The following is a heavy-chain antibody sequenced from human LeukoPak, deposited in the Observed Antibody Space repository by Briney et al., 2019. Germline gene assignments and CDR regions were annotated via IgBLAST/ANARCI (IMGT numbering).Heavy chain of an antibody. Sequence: GGSLRLSCAASGFTVSSNYMTWVRQAPGKGLEWVSVIYSGGSTYYADSVKGRFTISRDNSRNTLYLQMNSLRAEDTAVYYCARGGYSYANDYWGQGTLVTVSS. CDR1: GFTVSSNY. D-gene: IGHD5-18*01. CDR2: IYSGGST. V-gene: IGHV3-53*01. CDR3: ARGGYSYANDY. J-gene: IGHJ4*02.